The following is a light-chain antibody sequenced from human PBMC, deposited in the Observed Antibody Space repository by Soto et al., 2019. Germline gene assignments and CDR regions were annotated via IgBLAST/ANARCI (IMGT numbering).Light chain of an antibody. CDR1: SSNIGSNT. Sequence: QSVVTQPPSASGTSGQRVTISCSGSSSNIGSNTVNWYQQVPGTAPKLLIYSNIQRPSGVPDRVSGSKSGTSASLAISGLQSEDEADYYCAAWDDSLNGVVFGGGTKLTVL. CDR2: SNI. V-gene: IGLV1-44*01. CDR3: AAWDDSLNGVV. J-gene: IGLJ2*01.